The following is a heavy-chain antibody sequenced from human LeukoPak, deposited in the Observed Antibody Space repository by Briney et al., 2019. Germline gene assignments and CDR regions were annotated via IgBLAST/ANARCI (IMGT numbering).Heavy chain of an antibody. J-gene: IGHJ6*03. V-gene: IGHV4-59*01. D-gene: IGHD3-22*01. Sequence: SETLSLTCTVSGGSISSYYWSWIRQPPGKGLEWIGNIYYSGSTNYNPSLKGRVTISVDTSKNQFSLKLSSVTAADTAVYYCTRGSIAYYMDVWGKGTTVTISS. CDR3: TRGSIAYYMDV. CDR2: IYYSGST. CDR1: GGSISSYY.